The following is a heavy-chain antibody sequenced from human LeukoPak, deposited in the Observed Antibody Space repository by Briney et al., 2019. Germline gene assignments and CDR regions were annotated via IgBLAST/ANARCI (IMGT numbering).Heavy chain of an antibody. J-gene: IGHJ4*02. CDR2: ISGSGGST. CDR1: GFTFSSYG. CDR3: AKSSGYYDSSGEIDY. Sequence: GGSLRLSCAASGFTFSSYGMHWVRQAPGKGLEWVSAISGSGGSTYYADSVKGRFTISRDNSKNTLYLQMNSLRAEDTAVYYCAKSSGYYDSSGEIDYWGQGTLVTVSS. D-gene: IGHD3-22*01. V-gene: IGHV3-23*01.